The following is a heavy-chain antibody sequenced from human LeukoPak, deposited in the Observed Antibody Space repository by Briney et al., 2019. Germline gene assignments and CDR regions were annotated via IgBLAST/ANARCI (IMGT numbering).Heavy chain of an antibody. V-gene: IGHV1-69*13. CDR1: GGTFSSYA. D-gene: IGHD2-2*02. Sequence: ASVKVSCKASGGTFSSYAISWVRQAPGQGLEWMGGIIPIFGTANYAQKFQGRVTITADESTSTAYMELSSLRSEDTAVYYCAREESKGPAAISPDWFDPWGQGTLVTVSS. CDR2: IIPIFGTA. CDR3: AREESKGPAAISPDWFDP. J-gene: IGHJ5*02.